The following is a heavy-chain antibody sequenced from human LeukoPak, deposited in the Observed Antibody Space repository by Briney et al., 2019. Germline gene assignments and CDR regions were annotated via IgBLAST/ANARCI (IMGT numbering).Heavy chain of an antibody. J-gene: IGHJ5*01. CDR2: ISAYNGNT. V-gene: IGHV1-18*01. Sequence: GASVTVSCTASGYTFSNYGISWVRQAPGQGLEWMGWISAYNGNTNYAQKLQGRVTMTTDTSTSTAYMELRSLRSDDTAVYYCARDLLHGTGNWFDSWGQGTLVTVSS. D-gene: IGHD1-1*01. CDR1: GYTFSNYG. CDR3: ARDLLHGTGNWFDS.